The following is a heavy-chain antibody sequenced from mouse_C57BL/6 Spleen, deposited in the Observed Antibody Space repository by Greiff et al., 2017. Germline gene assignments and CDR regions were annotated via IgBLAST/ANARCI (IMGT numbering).Heavy chain of an antibody. CDR3: ARPFYYCGSSHWYFDV. D-gene: IGHD1-1*01. Sequence: VQLQQSGAELARPGASVKLSCKASGYTFTSYGISWVKQRTGQGLEWIGEIYPRSGNTYYNEKFKGKATLTADKSSSTAYMALRSLTSEDSAVYFCARPFYYCGSSHWYFDVWGTGTTVTVSS. V-gene: IGHV1-81*01. J-gene: IGHJ1*03. CDR1: GYTFTSYG. CDR2: IYPRSGNT.